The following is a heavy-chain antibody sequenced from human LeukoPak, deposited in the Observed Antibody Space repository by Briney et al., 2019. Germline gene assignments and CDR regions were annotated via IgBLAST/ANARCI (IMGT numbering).Heavy chain of an antibody. J-gene: IGHJ4*02. V-gene: IGHV3-11*06. Sequence: SGGSLRLSCAASGFTFSDYYMTWIRQAPGKGLEWVSSISSTISYIYYADSVKGRFTISRDNRKNSLYLQMNSLRVEDTAVYFCASGLTAMLTAEGGFDYWGQGTLVTVSS. CDR2: ISSTISYI. CDR3: ASGLTAMLTAEGGFDY. D-gene: IGHD5-18*01. CDR1: GFTFSDYY.